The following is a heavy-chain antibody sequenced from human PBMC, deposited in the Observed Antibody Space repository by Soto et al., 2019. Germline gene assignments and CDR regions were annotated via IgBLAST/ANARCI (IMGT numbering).Heavy chain of an antibody. Sequence: GASVKVSCKASGGTFSSYAISWVRQAPGQGLEWMGGIIPIFGTANYAQKFQGRVTITADESTSTAYMELSSRRSEDTAVYYCAIGGEVVVAATPCAFDIWGQGTMVTVSS. CDR2: IIPIFGTA. CDR1: GGTFSSYA. CDR3: AIGGEVVVAATPCAFDI. J-gene: IGHJ3*02. V-gene: IGHV1-69*13. D-gene: IGHD2-15*01.